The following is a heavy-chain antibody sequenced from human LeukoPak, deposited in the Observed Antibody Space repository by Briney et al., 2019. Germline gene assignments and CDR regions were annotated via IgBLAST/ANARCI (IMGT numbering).Heavy chain of an antibody. J-gene: IGHJ4*02. CDR3: ARGDWGSFGFDY. D-gene: IGHD7-27*01. CDR2: ISYDGSNK. V-gene: IGHV3-30-3*01. Sequence: GGSLRLSCAASGFTFSSYAMHWVRQAPDKGLEWVAVISYDGSNKYYADSVKGRFTISRDNSKNTLYLQMNSLRAEDTAVYYCARGDWGSFGFDYWGQGTLVTVSS. CDR1: GFTFSSYA.